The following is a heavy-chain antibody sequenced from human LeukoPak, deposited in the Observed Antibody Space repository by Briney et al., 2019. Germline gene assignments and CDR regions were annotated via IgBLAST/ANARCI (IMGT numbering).Heavy chain of an antibody. CDR1: GDTFTSHY. Sequence: ASVKVSCKASGDTFTSHYMHWVRQAPGQGLEWMGWINPNSGGTNYAQKFQGRVTMTRDTPISTAYMELSRLRSDDTAVYYCARETYSSSRYYYYYMDVWGKGTTVTISS. D-gene: IGHD6-13*01. J-gene: IGHJ6*03. CDR2: INPNSGGT. V-gene: IGHV1-2*02. CDR3: ARETYSSSRYYYYYMDV.